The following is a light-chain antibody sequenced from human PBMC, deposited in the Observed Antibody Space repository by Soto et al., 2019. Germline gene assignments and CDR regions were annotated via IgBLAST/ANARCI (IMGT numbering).Light chain of an antibody. CDR3: HQSNDWPYT. J-gene: IGKJ2*01. V-gene: IGKV3-15*01. Sequence: EIVMTQSPATLSVSPGERATLSCRASQSVRNNLAWYQQKPGQAPRLLIHGASTRATGIPARFSGSGSGTKFTLTITSLQSEDFAVYYCHQSNDWPYTFGQGTKLEIK. CDR1: QSVRNN. CDR2: GAS.